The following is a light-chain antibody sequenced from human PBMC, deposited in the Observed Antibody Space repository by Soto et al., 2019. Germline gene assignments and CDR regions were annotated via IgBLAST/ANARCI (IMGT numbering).Light chain of an antibody. CDR1: QSVSNW. V-gene: IGKV1-5*01. CDR2: DAS. CDR3: KQYKTYPWT. Sequence: DIQMTQSPSTLSASLGDRVSITCRASQSVSNWLAWYQQKPGIAPNLLIYDASTLESGVPSRFSGSGSGTEFTLTISSLQPDDFATYYCKQYKTYPWTFGQGTKVDIK. J-gene: IGKJ1*01.